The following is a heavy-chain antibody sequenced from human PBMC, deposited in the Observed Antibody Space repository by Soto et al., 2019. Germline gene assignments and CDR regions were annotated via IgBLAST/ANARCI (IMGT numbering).Heavy chain of an antibody. CDR2: IKTDGSHT. J-gene: IGHJ4*02. D-gene: IGHD1-1*01. CDR1: GFTFSSYW. CDR3: ARNWNGVDY. V-gene: IGHV3-74*01. Sequence: EVQLVESGGGLVQPGESLRLSCAASGFTFSSYWMHWVRQPPGKGPVWVSRIKTDGSHTDYADYVEGRFTVSRDNAKNTLFLQMNSLRAEDTAVYYCARNWNGVDYWGQGTLVTVSS.